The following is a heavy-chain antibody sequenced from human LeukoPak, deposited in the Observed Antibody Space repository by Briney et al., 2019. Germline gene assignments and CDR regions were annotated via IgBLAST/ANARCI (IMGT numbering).Heavy chain of an antibody. D-gene: IGHD2-8*02. V-gene: IGHV1-69*13. CDR3: ARVDPGREVSYDY. CDR1: GGTFSSYA. J-gene: IGHJ4*02. Sequence: GASVKVSCKASGGTFSSYAISWVRQAPGQGLEWMGGIIPIFGTANYAQKFQGRVTITADESTSTAYMELSSLRSEDTAVYYCARVDPGREVSYDYWGQGTLVTVSS. CDR2: IIPIFGTA.